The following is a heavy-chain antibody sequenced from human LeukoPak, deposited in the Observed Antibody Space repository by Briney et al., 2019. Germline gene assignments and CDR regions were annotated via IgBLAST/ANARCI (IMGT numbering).Heavy chain of an antibody. D-gene: IGHD2-2*01. V-gene: IGHV1-69*01. CDR2: IIPIFGTA. CDR3: ARGEGREDIVVVPAAMFDY. CDR1: GGTFSSYA. Sequence: SVKVSCKASGGTFSSYAVTWVRQAPGQGLEWMGGIIPIFGTANYAQKFQGRVTITADESTSTAYMELSSLRSEDTAVYYCARGEGREDIVVVPAAMFDYWGQGTLVTVSS. J-gene: IGHJ4*02.